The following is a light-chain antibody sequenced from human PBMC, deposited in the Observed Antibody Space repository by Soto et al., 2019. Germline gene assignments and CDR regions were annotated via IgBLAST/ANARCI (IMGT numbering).Light chain of an antibody. V-gene: IGKV3-11*01. Sequence: EVVLTQSPATLSLSPGERATLSCRASQGIRNYLAWYQHKPGQAPRLLIDDASNRATGIPARFSGSGSGTDFTLTISSLEPEDFAVYYCQQRSSWPAFGQGTKVDIK. CDR3: QQRSSWPA. J-gene: IGKJ1*01. CDR2: DAS. CDR1: QGIRNY.